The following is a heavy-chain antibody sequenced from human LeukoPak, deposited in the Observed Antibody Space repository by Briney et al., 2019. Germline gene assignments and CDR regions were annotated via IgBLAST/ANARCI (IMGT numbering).Heavy chain of an antibody. CDR1: GFTFSSYW. D-gene: IGHD2-2*01. V-gene: IGHV3-74*01. CDR2: INSDGSST. J-gene: IGHJ4*02. Sequence: GGSLRLSCAASGFTFSSYWMHWVRQAPGKGLVRVSRINSDGSSTSYADSVKGRFTISRDNAKNSLYLQVNRLRAEDTAVYSCARVVVVPAAIHVDYWGQGTLVTVSS. CDR3: ARVVVVPAAIHVDY.